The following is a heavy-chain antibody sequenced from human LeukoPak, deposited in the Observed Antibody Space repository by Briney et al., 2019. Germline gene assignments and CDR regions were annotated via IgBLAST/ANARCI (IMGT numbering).Heavy chain of an antibody. CDR1: GGTFSNHA. Sequence: SVKVSCKASGGTFSNHAIIWVRQAPGEGLEWMGRIIPIFGIANYAQKFQGRVTITADKDTSTAYMELSSLRSEDTAVYYCARRAYSGDADLKQEPWGQGTLVTVSS. V-gene: IGHV1-69*04. CDR2: IIPIFGIA. CDR3: ARRAYSGDADLKQEP. J-gene: IGHJ5*02. D-gene: IGHD5-12*01.